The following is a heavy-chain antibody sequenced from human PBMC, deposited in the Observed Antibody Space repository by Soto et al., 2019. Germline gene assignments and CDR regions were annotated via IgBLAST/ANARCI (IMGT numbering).Heavy chain of an antibody. CDR3: ARGGYSGVRGYFEY. CDR1: GFTVSINY. V-gene: IGHV3-53*01. J-gene: IGHJ4*02. CDR2: IYSDENT. D-gene: IGHD1-26*01. Sequence: EVQVVESGGGLSQPEGSLRLSCVVSGFTVSINYMSWVRQAPGKGLEWISVIYSDENTYYADSVKGRFTISRDNSKHTLYMIMISLRAEDTAVYYCARGGYSGVRGYFEYWRQGTLVTVSS.